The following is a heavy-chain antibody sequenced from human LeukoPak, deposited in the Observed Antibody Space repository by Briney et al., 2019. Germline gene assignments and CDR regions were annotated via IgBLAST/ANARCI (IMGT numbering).Heavy chain of an antibody. J-gene: IGHJ6*04. Sequence: GSLRLSCAASGFTFSSYGMSWVRQAPGKGLEWVSAIETGGASTYYADSVKGRFTISRDNAKNSLYLQMNSLRAEDTAVYYCAELGITMIGGVWGKGTTVTISS. CDR1: GFTFSSYG. CDR2: IETGGAST. CDR3: AELGITMIGGV. D-gene: IGHD3-10*02. V-gene: IGHV3-23*05.